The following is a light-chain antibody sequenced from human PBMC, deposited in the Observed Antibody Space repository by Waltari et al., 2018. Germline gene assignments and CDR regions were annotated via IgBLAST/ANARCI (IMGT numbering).Light chain of an antibody. Sequence: QSVLTQPPSVSGAPGQRVTISCTGSGSNIGAGFDVHWYQQLPGTAPKLLVYGNNSRPSVVPDRFSASSSGTSASLAITGLQAEDEADYYCQSYDSSLTGSWVFGGGTKLTVL. CDR3: QSYDSSLTGSWV. V-gene: IGLV1-40*01. J-gene: IGLJ3*02. CDR2: GNN. CDR1: GSNIGAGFD.